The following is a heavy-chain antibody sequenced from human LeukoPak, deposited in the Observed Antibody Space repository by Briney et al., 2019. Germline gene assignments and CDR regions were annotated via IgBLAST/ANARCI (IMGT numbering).Heavy chain of an antibody. CDR3: TKARSASSSSCYNY. CDR1: GFTFSNYS. D-gene: IGHD2-2*02. V-gene: IGHV3-23*01. Sequence: GGSLRLSCAASGFTFSNYSMTWVRQAPGKGLEWVSSISGSDTSTYYADSVKDRFTISRDNSKNTLELQMDSLRAEDTAVYYCTKARSASSSSCYNYWGQGILVTASS. J-gene: IGHJ4*02. CDR2: ISGSDTST.